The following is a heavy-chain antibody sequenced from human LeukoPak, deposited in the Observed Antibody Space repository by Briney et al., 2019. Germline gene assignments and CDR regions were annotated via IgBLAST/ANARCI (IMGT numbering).Heavy chain of an antibody. CDR2: IWYDGSNK. Sequence: GRSLRLSCAASGFTFSSYGMHWVRQAPGKGLEWVAVIWYDGSNKYYADSVKGRFTISRDNSKNTLYLQMNSLRAEDTAVYYCAKGGEDIVVVPAGVWGQGTLVTVSS. CDR1: GFTFSSYG. D-gene: IGHD2-2*01. CDR3: AKGGEDIVVVPAGV. V-gene: IGHV3-33*06. J-gene: IGHJ4*02.